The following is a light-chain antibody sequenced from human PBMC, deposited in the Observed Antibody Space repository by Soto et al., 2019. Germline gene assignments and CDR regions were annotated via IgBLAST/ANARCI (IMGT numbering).Light chain of an antibody. CDR3: MLYMGGRLVV. CDR1: SGSVSTTYY. J-gene: IGLJ2*01. CDR2: STN. V-gene: IGLV8-61*01. Sequence: QAVVTQEPSFSVSPGGTVTLTCGLTSGSVSTTYYHSWYQQTPGQAPRTLIYSTNIRSSGVPDRFSGSILGNKAALTITGAQADDESDYHCMLYMGGRLVVFGRGTKHTVL.